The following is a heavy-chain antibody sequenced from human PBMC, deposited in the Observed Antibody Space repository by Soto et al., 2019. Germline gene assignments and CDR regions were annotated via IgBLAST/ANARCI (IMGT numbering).Heavy chain of an antibody. Sequence: EVQLLESGGGLVQPGGSLRLSCAASGFTFSSYAMSWVRQAPGKGLEWVSAISGSGAATYYADSVKGRFTISRDNSKNTLYLQMNSLRAEDTAVYYCAKVYYGSGSYYWYFDLWGRGTLVTVSS. D-gene: IGHD3-10*01. CDR2: ISGSGAAT. CDR1: GFTFSSYA. J-gene: IGHJ2*01. V-gene: IGHV3-23*01. CDR3: AKVYYGSGSYYWYFDL.